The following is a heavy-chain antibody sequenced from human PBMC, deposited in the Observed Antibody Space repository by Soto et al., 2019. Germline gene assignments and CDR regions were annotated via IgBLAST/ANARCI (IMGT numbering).Heavy chain of an antibody. J-gene: IGHJ6*03. Sequence: ASVKVSCKASGYTFTSYAMHWVRQAPGQRLEWMGWINAGNGNTKYSQKFQGRVTITRDTSASTAYMELSSLRSEDTAVYYCARGGGSGDSGYAPGYWGYYYYMDVWGKGTTVTVSS. D-gene: IGHD5-12*01. CDR1: GYTFTSYA. CDR3: ARGGGSGDSGYAPGYWGYYYYMDV. CDR2: INAGNGNT. V-gene: IGHV1-3*01.